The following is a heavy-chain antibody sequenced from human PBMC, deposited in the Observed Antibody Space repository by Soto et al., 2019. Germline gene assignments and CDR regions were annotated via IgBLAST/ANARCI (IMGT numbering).Heavy chain of an antibody. Sequence: PSETLSLTCTVSGGSISSGDYYWSWIRQPPGKGLEWIGYIYYSGSTYYNPSLKSRVTISVDTSKNQFSLKLSSVTAADTAVYYCARDSVVTATLDYWGQGTLVTVSS. J-gene: IGHJ4*02. CDR1: GGSISSGDYY. V-gene: IGHV4-30-4*01. CDR2: IYYSGST. D-gene: IGHD2-21*02. CDR3: ARDSVVTATLDY.